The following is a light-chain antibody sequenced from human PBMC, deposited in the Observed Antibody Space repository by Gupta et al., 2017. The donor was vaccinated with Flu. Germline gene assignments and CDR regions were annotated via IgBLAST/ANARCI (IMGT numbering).Light chain of an antibody. CDR3: CSYAGSSTPWV. CDR2: EVS. V-gene: IGLV2-23*02. Sequence: ITISCTGTSSDVGSYNLVSWYQQHPGKAPNLRIYEVSKRPSGVSNRFSGSKSGNTASLTISGLQAEDEADYYCCSYAGSSTPWVFGGGTKLTVL. CDR1: SSDVGSYNL. J-gene: IGLJ3*02.